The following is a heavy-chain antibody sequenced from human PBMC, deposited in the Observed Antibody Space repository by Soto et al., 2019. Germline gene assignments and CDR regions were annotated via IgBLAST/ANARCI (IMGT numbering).Heavy chain of an antibody. Sequence: GSLRLSCAASGFTLISYAISCVRHSPGKRLEWVSAISSSGGSTYYADSVKGRFTISRDNSKNTLYLQMNSLRAEDTAVYYCAKAGGYSYGYFDYWGQGTLVTVSS. D-gene: IGHD5-18*01. CDR2: ISSSGGST. CDR3: AKAGGYSYGYFDY. J-gene: IGHJ4*02. V-gene: IGHV3-23*01. CDR1: GFTLISYA.